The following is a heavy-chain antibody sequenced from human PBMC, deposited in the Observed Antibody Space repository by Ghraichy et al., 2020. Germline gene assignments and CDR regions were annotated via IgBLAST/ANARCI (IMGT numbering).Heavy chain of an antibody. J-gene: IGHJ6*02. Sequence: ASVKVSCKASGYTFTSYGISWVRQPPPHPLACMGWISAYNGNTNYAQKLQGRVTMTTDTSTSTAYMELRSLRSDDTAVYYCARDYCSSTSCYLGYYYYYYGMDVWGQGTTVTVSS. D-gene: IGHD2-2*01. CDR1: GYTFTSYG. CDR3: ARDYCSSTSCYLGYYYYYYGMDV. V-gene: IGHV1-18*01. CDR2: ISAYNGNT.